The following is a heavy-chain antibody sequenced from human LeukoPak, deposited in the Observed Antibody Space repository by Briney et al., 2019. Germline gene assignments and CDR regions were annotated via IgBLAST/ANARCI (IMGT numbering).Heavy chain of an antibody. CDR3: AKDEELPSFSYYYYGMDV. J-gene: IGHJ6*02. CDR1: GFTFSSYA. D-gene: IGHD1-26*01. CDR2: ISGSGGST. V-gene: IGHV3-23*01. Sequence: RAGGSLRLSCAASGFTFSSYAMSWVRQAPGKGLEWVSAISGSGGSTYYADSVKGRFTISRDNSKNTLYLQMNSLRAEDTAVYYCAKDEELPSFSYYYYGMDVWGQGTTVTVSS.